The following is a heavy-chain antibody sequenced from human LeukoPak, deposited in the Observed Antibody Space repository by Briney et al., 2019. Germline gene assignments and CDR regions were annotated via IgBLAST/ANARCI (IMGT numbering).Heavy chain of an antibody. CDR3: ARLITIFGAVAWYFDL. Sequence: PSETLSPPCAVYGGSLSGYYWGWIRLPAGKGMEWIGEINNSGSTNYNPSLKSRVTISVDTSKNQFSLKLSSVTAADTAVYYCARLITIFGAVAWYFDLWGRGTLVTVSS. CDR1: GGSLSGYY. D-gene: IGHD3-3*01. J-gene: IGHJ2*01. V-gene: IGHV4-34*01. CDR2: INNSGST.